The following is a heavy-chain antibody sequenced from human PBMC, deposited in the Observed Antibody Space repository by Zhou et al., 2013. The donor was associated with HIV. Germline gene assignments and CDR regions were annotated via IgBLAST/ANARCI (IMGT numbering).Heavy chain of an antibody. J-gene: IGHJ4*02. CDR1: GYTFTGYY. CDR3: ARAYGLGLEDGYFDY. V-gene: IGHV1-2*02. Sequence: QVHLMQSGTQVKKPGASVKVSCKASGYTFTGYYMHWVRQAPGQGLEWMGWINPNSGGTNYAQKFQGRVTMTRDTSISTAYMELSRLRSDDTAVYYCARAYGLGLEDGYFDYWGQGTLVTVSS. CDR2: INPNSGGT. D-gene: IGHD2-15*01.